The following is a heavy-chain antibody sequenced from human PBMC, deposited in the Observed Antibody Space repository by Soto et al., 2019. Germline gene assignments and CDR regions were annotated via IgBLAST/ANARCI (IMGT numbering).Heavy chain of an antibody. D-gene: IGHD6-13*01. CDR2: IYYSGDT. J-gene: IGHJ4*02. Sequence: SETLSLTCTVSGGSISSRNYYWAWVRQPPGKGLEWIANIYYSGDTYSRPSLRSRLTVSVDTSKNQFSLKLTSLTAADTAMYYCASLQVPGNFDYWGPGTLVTVSS. CDR1: GGSISSRNYY. V-gene: IGHV4-39*01. CDR3: ASLQVPGNFDY.